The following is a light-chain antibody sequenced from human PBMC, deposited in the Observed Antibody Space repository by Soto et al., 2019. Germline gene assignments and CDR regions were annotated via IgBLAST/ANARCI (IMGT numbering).Light chain of an antibody. CDR1: QSVSSN. J-gene: IGKJ1*01. Sequence: EIVMTQSPATLSVSPGERATLSCRASQSVSSNLAWHQQKPGQAPRLLIYGASTRATGIPARFSGSGSGTAFTLNISSLQSEDFAVYYCQQYNNWPWTFGQGTKVEIK. CDR3: QQYNNWPWT. CDR2: GAS. V-gene: IGKV3-15*01.